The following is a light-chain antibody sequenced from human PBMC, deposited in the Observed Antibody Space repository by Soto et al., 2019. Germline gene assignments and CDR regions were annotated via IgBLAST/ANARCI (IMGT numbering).Light chain of an antibody. CDR2: AAS. CDR1: QSISSY. Sequence: DLQMPQSPSSLSASVGDRVTITCRASQSISSYLNWFQQKPGKAPKLLIYAASSLQSGVPSRFSGSGSGTDFTLTISSLQPEDSATYYCQQSYSTPPTFGQGTKLEIK. J-gene: IGKJ2*01. CDR3: QQSYSTPPT. V-gene: IGKV1-39*01.